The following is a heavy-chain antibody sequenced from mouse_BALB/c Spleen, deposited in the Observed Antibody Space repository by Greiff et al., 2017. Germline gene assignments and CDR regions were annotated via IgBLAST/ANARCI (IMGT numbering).Heavy chain of an antibody. Sequence: EVKLMESGAELVKPGASVKLSCTASGFNIKDTYMHWVKQRPEQGLEWIGRIDPANGNTKYDPKFQGKATITADTSSNTAYLQLSSLTSEDTAVYYGAYRSRFAYWGQGTLVTVSA. D-gene: IGHD2-14*01. CDR3: AYRSRFAY. J-gene: IGHJ3*01. CDR1: GFNIKDTY. CDR2: IDPANGNT. V-gene: IGHV14-3*02.